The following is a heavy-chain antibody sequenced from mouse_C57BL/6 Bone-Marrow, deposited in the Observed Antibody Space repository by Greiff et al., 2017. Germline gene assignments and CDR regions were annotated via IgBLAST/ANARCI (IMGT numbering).Heavy chain of an antibody. CDR3: ASGGYDWFAY. V-gene: IGHV1-81*01. Sequence: QVQLQQSGAELARPGASVKLSCKASGYTFTSYGISWVKQRTGQGLEWIGEIYPRSGNTYYNEKLKGKATLRADKSSSTAYMELRSLTSEDSAVYFCASGGYDWFAYWGQGTLVTVSA. CDR1: GYTFTSYG. D-gene: IGHD2-2*01. J-gene: IGHJ3*01. CDR2: IYPRSGNT.